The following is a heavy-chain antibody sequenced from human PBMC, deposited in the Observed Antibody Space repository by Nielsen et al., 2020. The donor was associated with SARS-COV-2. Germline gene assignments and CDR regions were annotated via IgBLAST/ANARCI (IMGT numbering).Heavy chain of an antibody. CDR3: ASSFDYVSFDI. CDR2: ISWNSGSI. Sequence: GGSLRLSCAASGFTFDDYAMHWVRQAPGKGLEWVSGISWNSGSIGYADSVKGRFTISRDNAKNSLYLQMNSLRDEDTAIYYCASSFDYVSFDIWGQGTMVTVSS. CDR1: GFTFDDYA. V-gene: IGHV3-9*01. D-gene: IGHD4-17*01. J-gene: IGHJ3*02.